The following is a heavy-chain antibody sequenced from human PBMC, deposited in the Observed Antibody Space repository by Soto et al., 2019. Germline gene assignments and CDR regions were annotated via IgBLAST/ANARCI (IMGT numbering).Heavy chain of an antibody. CDR2: IYYSGST. Sequence: PSETLSLTCTVAGGSISSYYSSWIRPHPGKGLEWIGYIYYSGSTYYNPSLKSRVTISVDTSKNQFSLKLSSVTAADTAVYYCARSGYSYGPNPLLYWGQGTLVTVSS. V-gene: IGHV4-59*06. D-gene: IGHD5-18*01. CDR1: GGSISSYY. J-gene: IGHJ4*02. CDR3: ARSGYSYGPNPLLY.